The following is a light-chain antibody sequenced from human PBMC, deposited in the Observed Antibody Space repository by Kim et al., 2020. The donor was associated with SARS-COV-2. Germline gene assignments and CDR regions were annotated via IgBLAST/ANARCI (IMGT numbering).Light chain of an antibody. J-gene: IGLJ2*01. CDR2: EVS. Sequence: QSALTQPPSASGSPEQSVTISCTGTSSDVGGYNYVSWYQQHPGKAPKLMIYEVSKRPSGVPDRFSGSKSGNTASLTVSGLQAEDEADYYCSSYAGSNNLVFGGGTQLTVL. V-gene: IGLV2-8*01. CDR3: SSYAGSNNLV. CDR1: SSDVGGYNY.